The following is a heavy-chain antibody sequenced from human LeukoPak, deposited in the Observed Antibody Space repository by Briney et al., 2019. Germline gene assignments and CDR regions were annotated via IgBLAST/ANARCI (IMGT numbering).Heavy chain of an antibody. D-gene: IGHD1-26*01. Sequence: ASVKVSCKASGYTFTGYYLHWVRQAPGQGLEWMGWIYPKTGGTSYAQKFQGRVTMTRDTSISTAYMELIGLRSDDTTVYYCAGPWDQVGFDPWGQGTLVSVSS. J-gene: IGHJ5*02. CDR1: GYTFTGYY. CDR2: IYPKTGGT. V-gene: IGHV1-2*02. CDR3: AGPWDQVGFDP.